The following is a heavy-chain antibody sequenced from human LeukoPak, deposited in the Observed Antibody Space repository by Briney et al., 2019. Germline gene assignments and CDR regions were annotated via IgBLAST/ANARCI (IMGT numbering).Heavy chain of an antibody. CDR3: ARDNGENYHTHFDY. Sequence: PGGSLRLSCAASRFTFNNYSMSWVRQAPGKGLEWVSNIRQDGGEKYYADSVKGRFTISRDNARNSLYLHMNSLHAGPTHVHYHARDNGENYHTHFDYWGQGTLVNVSS. D-gene: IGHD3-22*01. CDR1: RFTFNNYS. V-gene: IGHV3-7*01. J-gene: IGHJ4*02. CDR2: IRQDGGEK.